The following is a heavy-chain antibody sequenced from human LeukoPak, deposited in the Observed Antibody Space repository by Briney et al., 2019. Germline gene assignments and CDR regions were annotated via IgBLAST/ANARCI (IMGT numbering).Heavy chain of an antibody. Sequence: PSETLSLTCAVYAGSLSGHSWSWNRPLPGKGLEWIGDINHSGSTNYNPSLKSRVTISVDTSKNQFSLKLSSVTAADTAVYYCATGIAVAGTGYNWFDPWGQGTLVTVSP. CDR3: ATGIAVAGTGYNWFDP. J-gene: IGHJ5*02. CDR1: AGSLSGHS. D-gene: IGHD6-19*01. CDR2: INHSGST. V-gene: IGHV4-34*01.